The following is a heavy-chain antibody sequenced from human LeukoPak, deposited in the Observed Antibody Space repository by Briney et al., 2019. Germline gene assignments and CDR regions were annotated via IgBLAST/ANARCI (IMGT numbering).Heavy chain of an antibody. J-gene: IGHJ4*02. Sequence: ASVKVSCKASGYTFTGYYMHWVRQAPGQGLEWMGWINPNSGGANYAQKLQGRVTMTRDTSISTAYMELSRLRSDDTAVYYCARDVNYYYGSGSPLDHWPQGTLVTVPS. V-gene: IGHV1-2*02. D-gene: IGHD3-10*01. CDR3: ARDVNYYYGSGSPLDH. CDR2: INPNSGGA. CDR1: GYTFTGYY.